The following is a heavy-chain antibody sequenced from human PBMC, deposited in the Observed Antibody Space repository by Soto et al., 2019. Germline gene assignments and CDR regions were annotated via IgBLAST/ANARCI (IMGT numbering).Heavy chain of an antibody. CDR1: GFTFSSYA. CDR3: ACVDTAMVGAFDY. J-gene: IGHJ4*02. V-gene: IGHV3-30-3*01. CDR2: ISYDGSNK. Sequence: GGSLRLSCAASGFTFSSYAMHWVRQAPGKGLEWVAVISYDGSNKYYADSVKGRFTISRDNSKNTLYLQMNSLRAEDTAVYYCACVDTAMVGAFDYWGQGTLVTVSS. D-gene: IGHD5-18*01.